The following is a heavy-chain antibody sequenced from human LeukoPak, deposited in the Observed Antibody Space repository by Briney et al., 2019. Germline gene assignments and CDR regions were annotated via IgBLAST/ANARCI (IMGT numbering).Heavy chain of an antibody. V-gene: IGHV4-59*01. D-gene: IGHD6-13*01. Sequence: SETLSLTCTVSGGSISSYYWSWIRQPPGKGLEWIGYIYYSGSTNYNPSLKSRVTISVDTSKNQFSLKLSSVTAADTAVYYCARGLRQQLALYYFDYWGQGTLVTVSS. CDR1: GGSISSYY. CDR2: IYYSGST. CDR3: ARGLRQQLALYYFDY. J-gene: IGHJ4*02.